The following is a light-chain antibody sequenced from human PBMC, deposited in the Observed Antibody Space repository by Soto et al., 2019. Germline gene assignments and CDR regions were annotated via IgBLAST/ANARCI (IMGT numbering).Light chain of an antibody. CDR2: NTS. V-gene: IGLV1-47*02. J-gene: IGLJ1*01. CDR1: SSNIGSDY. CDR3: VAWDDSLSGYV. Sequence: QSVLTQPHSASGTPGQRVTISCSGSSSNIGSDYVYWYQQLPGTAPKLLIYNTSQRPSGVPDRFSGSQSGTSASLAISGLRSEDEADYYCVAWDDSLSGYVFGTGTKLTVL.